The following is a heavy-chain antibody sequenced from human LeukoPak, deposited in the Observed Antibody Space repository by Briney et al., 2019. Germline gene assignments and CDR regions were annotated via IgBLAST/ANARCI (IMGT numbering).Heavy chain of an antibody. V-gene: IGHV3-74*01. CDR1: GFSFSRYW. CDR3: ARDRGYSLDC. D-gene: IGHD5-18*01. J-gene: IGHJ4*02. Sequence: GGSLRLSCAASGFSFSRYWMHWVRQVPGKGLVWVSQINGDGSTTDYADSVKGRFTISRDNAKNTLYLQMNSLRAEDTAVYYCARDRGYSLDCWGRGTLVTVSS. CDR2: INGDGSTT.